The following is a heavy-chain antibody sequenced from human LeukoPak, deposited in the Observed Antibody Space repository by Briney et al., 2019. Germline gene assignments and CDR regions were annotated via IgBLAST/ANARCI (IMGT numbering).Heavy chain of an antibody. CDR3: ARDQYYDSSGYSNYYYGMDV. Sequence: GGSLRLSCAASGVTFNSYSMNWVRQAPGKGLGWVSSISISSAYIYYADSMKGRLSISGDNSKNSLYLQMNSLRVEDTAVYYCARDQYYDSSGYSNYYYGMDVWGQGTTVTVSS. D-gene: IGHD3-22*01. CDR2: ISISSAYI. J-gene: IGHJ6*02. CDR1: GVTFNSYS. V-gene: IGHV3-21*01.